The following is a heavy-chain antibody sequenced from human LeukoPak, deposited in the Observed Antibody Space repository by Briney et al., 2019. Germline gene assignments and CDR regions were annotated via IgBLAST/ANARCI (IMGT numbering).Heavy chain of an antibody. CDR2: IKQDGSDK. V-gene: IGHV3-7*01. CDR3: ARNRVVVGGASGYPGMDV. D-gene: IGHD2-15*01. J-gene: IGHJ6*02. CDR1: GFTFSNYW. Sequence: PGGSLRLSCAASGFTFSNYWMSWVRQAPGKGLEWVANIKQDGSDKGYVDSVKGRFTISRDNAKNSLYLQMNSLRAEDTAVYYCARNRVVVGGASGYPGMDVWGQGTTVTVSS.